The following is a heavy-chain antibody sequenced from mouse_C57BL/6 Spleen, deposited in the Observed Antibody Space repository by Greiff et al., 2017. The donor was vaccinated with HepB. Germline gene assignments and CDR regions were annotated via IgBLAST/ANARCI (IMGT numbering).Heavy chain of an antibody. CDR3: ARGYGSRGGYFDV. CDR1: GYTFTDYY. J-gene: IGHJ1*03. CDR2: IHPYNGGT. V-gene: IGHV1-19*01. D-gene: IGHD1-1*01. Sequence: EVQLQQSAPVLVKPGASVKMSCKASGYTFTDYYMNWVKQSLGKSLEWIGVIHPYNGGTSYNQKFKGKATLTVDKSSSTAYMELSSLTSEDSAVYYCARGYGSRGGYFDVWGTGTPVTVSA.